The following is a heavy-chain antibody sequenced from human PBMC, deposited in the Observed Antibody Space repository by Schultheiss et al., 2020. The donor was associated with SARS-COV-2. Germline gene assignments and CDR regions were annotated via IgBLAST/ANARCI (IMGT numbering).Heavy chain of an antibody. Sequence: GESLKISCAASGFTFSNAWMSWVRQAPGKGLEWVSVISGNGGSTYYADSVKGRFTISRDNSKNTLYLQMNSLRAEDTAVYYCAKDLGGRDYYDRSYYYYYGMDVWGQGTTVTVSS. D-gene: IGHD3-22*01. CDR3: AKDLGGRDYYDRSYYYYYGMDV. J-gene: IGHJ6*02. CDR1: GFTFSNAW. V-gene: IGHV3-23*01. CDR2: ISGNGGST.